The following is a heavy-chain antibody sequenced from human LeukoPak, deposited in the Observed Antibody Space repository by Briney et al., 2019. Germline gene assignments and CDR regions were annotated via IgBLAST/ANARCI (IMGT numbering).Heavy chain of an antibody. CDR3: ARKLRLGGNWFDP. CDR2: IIPISGTT. D-gene: IGHD1-26*01. CDR1: GGTFTSYA. J-gene: IGHJ5*02. V-gene: IGHV1-69*13. Sequence: VASVKVSCKTSGGTFTSYAITWVRLAPGQGLEWMGKIIPISGTTNYAQKFQGRVTFTADESTSTAYMELSSLRSEDTALYYCARKLRLGGNWFDPWGQGTLVTVSS.